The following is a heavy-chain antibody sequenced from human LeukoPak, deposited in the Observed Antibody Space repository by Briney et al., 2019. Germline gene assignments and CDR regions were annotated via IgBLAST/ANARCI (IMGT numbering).Heavy chain of an antibody. CDR2: INHSGST. Sequence: SETLSLTCAVYGGSFSGYYWSWIRQPPGKGLEWIGEINHSGSTNYNPSLKSRVTISVDTSKNQFSLKLSSVTAADTAVYYCARLRRRYYYGSGRADYWGQGTLVTVSS. CDR3: ARLRRRYYYGSGRADY. D-gene: IGHD3-10*01. CDR1: GGSFSGYY. V-gene: IGHV4-34*01. J-gene: IGHJ4*02.